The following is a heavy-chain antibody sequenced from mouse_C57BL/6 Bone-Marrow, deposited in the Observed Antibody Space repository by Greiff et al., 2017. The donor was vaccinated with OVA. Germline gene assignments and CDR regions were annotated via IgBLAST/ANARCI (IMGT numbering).Heavy chain of an antibody. CDR3: ARHSSGPAWFAY. CDR1: GYTFTSYW. D-gene: IGHD3-2*02. V-gene: IGHV1-69*01. J-gene: IGHJ3*01. CDR2: IDPSDSYT. Sequence: QVQLQQPGAELVMPGASVKLSCKASGYTFTSYWMHWVKQRPGQGLEWIGEIDPSDSYTNYNQKLKGKSTLTVDKTSSTAYMQLSSLTSEDSAFYYCARHSSGPAWFAYWGQGTLVTVSA.